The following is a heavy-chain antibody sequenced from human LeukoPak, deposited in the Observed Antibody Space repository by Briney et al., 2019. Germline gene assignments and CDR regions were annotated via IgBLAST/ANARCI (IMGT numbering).Heavy chain of an antibody. CDR3: ARAVRGVDTAMVGYNWFDP. J-gene: IGHJ5*02. Sequence: SSVKVSCKASGGTFSSYTISWVRQAPGQGLEWIGRIIPILGIANYAQKFQGRVTITADKSTSTAYMELSSLRSEDTAVYYCARAVRGVDTAMVGYNWFDPWGQGTLVTVSS. D-gene: IGHD5-18*01. CDR2: IIPILGIA. V-gene: IGHV1-69*02. CDR1: GGTFSSYT.